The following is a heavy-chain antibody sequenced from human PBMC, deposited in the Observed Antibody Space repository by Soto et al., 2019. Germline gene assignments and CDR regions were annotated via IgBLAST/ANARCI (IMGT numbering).Heavy chain of an antibody. Sequence: LGGSLQISCKGSGYSFTSYWISWVRQMPGKGLEWIGRIDPSDSYTNYSQSLQGHVTISADKSISTAYLQWRSLKASDTAMYYCARLVTRHGSECCGEGTLVPVSS. V-gene: IGHV5-10-1*01. CDR1: GYSFTSYW. D-gene: IGHD3-3*01. J-gene: IGHJ4*02. CDR3: ARLVTRHGSEC. CDR2: IDPSDSYT.